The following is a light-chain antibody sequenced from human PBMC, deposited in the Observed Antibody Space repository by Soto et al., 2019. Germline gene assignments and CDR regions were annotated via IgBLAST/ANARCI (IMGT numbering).Light chain of an antibody. CDR3: QQYAGSST. V-gene: IGKV3-20*01. J-gene: IGKJ1*01. CDR1: QSVSSYY. CDR2: AAS. Sequence: EIVLTQSPGTLSLSPGERATLSCRTSQSVSSYYLAWYQQKPGQAPRLLIYAASSRATGIPDRFSGSGSGTDFTLTISRLEPEDFAVYYCQQYAGSSTFGQGTKVDIK.